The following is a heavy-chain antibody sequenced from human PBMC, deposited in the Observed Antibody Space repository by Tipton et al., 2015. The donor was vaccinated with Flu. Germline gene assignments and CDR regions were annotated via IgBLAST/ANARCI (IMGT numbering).Heavy chain of an antibody. D-gene: IGHD4-17*01. J-gene: IGHJ3*02. V-gene: IGHV3-66*02. CDR2: IYSGGST. CDR3: ASADYGDYGFAFDI. Sequence: QLVQSGGGLVQPGGSLRLSCAASGLTVSSNYMGWVRQAPGKGLEWVSVIYSGGSTYYADSVKGRFTISRDNSKNTLYLQMNSLRAEDTAVYYCASADYGDYGFAFDIWGQGTMVTVSS. CDR1: GLTVSSNY.